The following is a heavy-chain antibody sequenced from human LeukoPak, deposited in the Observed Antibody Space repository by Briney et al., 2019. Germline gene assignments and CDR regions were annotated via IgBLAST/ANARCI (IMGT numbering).Heavy chain of an antibody. CDR2: INHSGST. Sequence: PSETLSLTCAVYGGSFSGYYWSWIRQPPGKGLEWIGEINHSGSTNYNPSLKSRVTISVDTSKNQFSLKLSSVTAADTAVYYCARSRFYYYGSGSYHYYYMDVWGKGTTVTVSS. V-gene: IGHV4-34*01. D-gene: IGHD3-10*01. CDR1: GGSFSGYY. J-gene: IGHJ6*03. CDR3: ARSRFYYYGSGSYHYYYMDV.